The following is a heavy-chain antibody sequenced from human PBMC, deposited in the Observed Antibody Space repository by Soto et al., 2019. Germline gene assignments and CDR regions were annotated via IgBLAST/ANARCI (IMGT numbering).Heavy chain of an antibody. D-gene: IGHD3-22*01. Sequence: PSETLSLTCTVSGGSVSSGSYYWSWIRQPPGKGLEWIGYIYYSGSTNYNPSLKSRVTISVDTSKNQFSLKLSSVTAADTAVYYCARALYYYDSSGYYSYFDYWGQGTLVTVSS. CDR3: ARALYYYDSSGYYSYFDY. CDR2: IYYSGST. J-gene: IGHJ4*02. V-gene: IGHV4-61*01. CDR1: GGSVSSGSYY.